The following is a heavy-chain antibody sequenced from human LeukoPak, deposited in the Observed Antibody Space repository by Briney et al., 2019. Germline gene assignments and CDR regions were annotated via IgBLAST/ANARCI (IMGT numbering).Heavy chain of an antibody. V-gene: IGHV1-2*02. D-gene: IGHD1-26*01. CDR3: ARGGRGTYYYFDL. CDR1: GYTFTGYY. Sequence: ASVKVSRKASGYTFTGYYMHWVRQAPGQGLEWMGWINPNSGGTNYAQKFQGRVSMTADTSTSTAYMELRSLRSDDTAVYYCARGGRGTYYYFDLWGQGTLVTVSS. CDR2: INPNSGGT. J-gene: IGHJ4*02.